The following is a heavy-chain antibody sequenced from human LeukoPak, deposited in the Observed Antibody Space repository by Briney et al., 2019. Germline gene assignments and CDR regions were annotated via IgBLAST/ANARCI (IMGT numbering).Heavy chain of an antibody. V-gene: IGHV4-34*01. D-gene: IGHD3-22*01. J-gene: IGHJ5*02. CDR2: INHSGST. CDR1: GGSFSGYY. Sequence: SETLSLTCAVYGGSFSGYYWSWIRQPPGKGLEWIGEINHSGSTNYNPSLKSRVTISVDTSKNQFSLKLSSVTAADTAVYYCARGGDSSGYYYRNWFDPWGQGTLVTVSP. CDR3: ARGGDSSGYYYRNWFDP.